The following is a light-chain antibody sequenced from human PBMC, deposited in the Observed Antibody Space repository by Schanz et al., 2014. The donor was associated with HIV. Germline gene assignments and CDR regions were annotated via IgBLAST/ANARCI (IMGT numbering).Light chain of an antibody. J-gene: IGLJ2*01. CDR2: NND. Sequence: QSVLTQPPSASATPGQRITIFCSGIRSDIGGRSVDWYRQRPGTAPKLLIHNNDQRPSGVPDRFSGSKSGTSASLTISGLQSDDEADYYCATWDITLNGSVFGGGTKLTVL. V-gene: IGLV1-44*01. CDR1: RSDIGGRS. CDR3: ATWDITLNGSV.